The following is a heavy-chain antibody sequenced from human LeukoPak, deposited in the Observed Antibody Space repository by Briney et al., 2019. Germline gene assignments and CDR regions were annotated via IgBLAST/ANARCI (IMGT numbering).Heavy chain of an antibody. J-gene: IGHJ4*02. D-gene: IGHD4-17*01. CDR1: GGSISSNNW. CDR3: ARVHAQAVTTGFDY. V-gene: IGHV4-4*02. CDR2: VYHSGST. Sequence: KSSETLSLTCAVSGGSISSNNWWSWVRQPPGKGLEWIGEVYHSGSTNYNPSLKSRVTISVDKSKNQFSLRLSSVTAADTAVYYCARVHAQAVTTGFDYWGQGTLVTVSS.